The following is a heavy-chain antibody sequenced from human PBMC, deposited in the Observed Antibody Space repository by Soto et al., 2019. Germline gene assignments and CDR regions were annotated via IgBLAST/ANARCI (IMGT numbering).Heavy chain of an antibody. CDR3: ASGIQLWLRRINNGYSG. V-gene: IGHV1-69*11. Sequence: QVQLVQSGAEVKKPESSVKVSCKAPGGTFSTYAISWVRQAPGQGLEWMGGIISMHGTANYSQRFQDRVTITADESTNTVYMELSSQSSEDTAVYFCASGIQLWLRRINNGYSGWGQGTVVTVSS. D-gene: IGHD5-18*01. J-gene: IGHJ4*02. CDR1: GGTFSTYA. CDR2: IISMHGTA.